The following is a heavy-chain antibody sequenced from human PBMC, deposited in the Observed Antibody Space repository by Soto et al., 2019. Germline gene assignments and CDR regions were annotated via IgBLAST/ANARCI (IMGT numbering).Heavy chain of an antibody. J-gene: IGHJ6*02. V-gene: IGHV3-23*01. Sequence: GGSLRLSCAASGFTFSSYAMSWVRQARGKGLEWVSAISGSGGSTYYADSVKGRFTISRDNSKNTLYLQMTSLRAEDTAVYYCAKGGLYGSGSYYNAGNYYYYGMDVWGQGTTVTVSS. D-gene: IGHD3-10*01. CDR3: AKGGLYGSGSYYNAGNYYYYGMDV. CDR1: GFTFSSYA. CDR2: ISGSGGST.